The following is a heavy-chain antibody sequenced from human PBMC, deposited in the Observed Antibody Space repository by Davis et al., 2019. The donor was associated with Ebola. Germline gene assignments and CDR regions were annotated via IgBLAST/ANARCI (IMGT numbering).Heavy chain of an antibody. CDR1: GYIFTSYW. J-gene: IGHJ3*02. CDR2: IYPGDSDT. D-gene: IGHD2-15*01. V-gene: IGHV5-51*01. CDR3: ARPAAPKTNDAFDI. Sequence: KVSCKGSGYIFTSYWIGWVRQMPGKGLEWMGIIYPGDSDTRYSPSFQGQVTISADKSISTAYLQWSSLKASDTAMYYCARPAAPKTNDAFDIWGQGTMVTVSS.